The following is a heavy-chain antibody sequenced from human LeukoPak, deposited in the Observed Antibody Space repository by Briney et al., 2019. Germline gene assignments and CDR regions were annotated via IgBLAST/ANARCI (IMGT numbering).Heavy chain of an antibody. CDR3: EARLPGYSSGWHDLDY. CDR2: ISSSGSII. Sequence: GGSLRLSCAASGFTFSSYEMNWVRQAPGKGLEWVSYISSSGSIIYYADSVKGRFTISRDNAKNSLYLQMNSLRAEDTAVYYCEARLPGYSSGWHDLDYWGQGTLVTVSS. J-gene: IGHJ4*02. CDR1: GFTFSSYE. D-gene: IGHD6-19*01. V-gene: IGHV3-48*03.